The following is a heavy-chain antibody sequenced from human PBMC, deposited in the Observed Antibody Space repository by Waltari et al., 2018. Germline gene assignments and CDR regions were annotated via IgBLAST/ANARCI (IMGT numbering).Heavy chain of an antibody. D-gene: IGHD3-3*01. CDR2: FSYDGNNN. J-gene: IGHJ5*01. CDR1: GFTFRTYA. CDR3: ARDGTSYDFWSGYFDS. V-gene: IGHV3-30-3*01. Sequence: QVQLVESGGGVVQPGRSLRLSCAASGFTFRTYAMHCVRQAPGKGLEWVALFSYDGNNNYSADSVKGRFTSSRDNSKNTLYLQLNSLRAEDTAVYYCARDGTSYDFWSGYFDSWGQGTLVTVSS.